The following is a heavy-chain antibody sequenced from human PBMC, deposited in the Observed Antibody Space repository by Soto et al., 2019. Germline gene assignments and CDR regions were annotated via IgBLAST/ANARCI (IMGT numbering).Heavy chain of an antibody. J-gene: IGHJ6*02. V-gene: IGHV3-74*01. CDR3: ATALYYDILTGPVYYYYGMDV. CDR2: INSDGSST. D-gene: IGHD3-9*01. Sequence: GGSLRVSCAASGFTFSSYWMHWVRQAPGKGLVWVSRINSDGSSTSYADSVRGRFTISRDNAKNTLYLQMNSLRAEDTAVYYCATALYYDILTGPVYYYYGMDVWGQGTTVTVSS. CDR1: GFTFSSYW.